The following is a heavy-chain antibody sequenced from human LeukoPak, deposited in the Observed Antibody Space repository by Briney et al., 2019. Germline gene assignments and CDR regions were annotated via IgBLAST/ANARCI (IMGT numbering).Heavy chain of an antibody. J-gene: IGHJ4*02. D-gene: IGHD5-12*01. V-gene: IGHV1-3*01. Sequence: GASVKVSCKACGYTFAAYAMHWLRQAPGQSLEWMGWITAGSSNTKYSQKFQGRVTITRDTSASTAYMELSSLTSEDTAVYYYASRSVVATYFDYWGQGSLVTVSS. CDR1: GYTFAAYA. CDR2: ITAGSSNT. CDR3: ASRSVVATYFDY.